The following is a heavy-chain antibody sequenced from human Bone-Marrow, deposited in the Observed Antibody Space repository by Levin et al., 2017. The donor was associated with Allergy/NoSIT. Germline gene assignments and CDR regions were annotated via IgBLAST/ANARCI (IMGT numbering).Heavy chain of an antibody. CDR2: FDPEDGEK. CDR3: ATDGVRDDYFGMDV. J-gene: IGHJ6*02. V-gene: IGHV1-24*01. CDR1: GNSLTASS. D-gene: IGHD2-8*01. Sequence: GASVKVSCKVSGNSLTASSMHWVRQAPGKGLEWIGSFDPEDGEKMYAQKLQGRVTMTEDTSTDTAYMELSSLRSEDTAVYYCATDGVRDDYFGMDVWGQGTTVTVSS.